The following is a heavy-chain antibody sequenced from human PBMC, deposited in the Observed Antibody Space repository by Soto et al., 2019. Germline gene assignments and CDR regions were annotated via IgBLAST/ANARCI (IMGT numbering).Heavy chain of an antibody. CDR3: ARHLVAIVVVVAASAFDY. J-gene: IGHJ4*02. D-gene: IGHD2-15*01. CDR1: GGSISSSSYY. CDR2: IYYSGST. V-gene: IGHV4-39*01. Sequence: SETLSLTCTVSGGSISSSSYYWGWIRQPPGKGLEWIGSIYYSGSTYYNPSLKSRVTISVDTSKNQFSLKLSSVTAADTAVYYCARHLVAIVVVVAASAFDYWGQGTLVTVSS.